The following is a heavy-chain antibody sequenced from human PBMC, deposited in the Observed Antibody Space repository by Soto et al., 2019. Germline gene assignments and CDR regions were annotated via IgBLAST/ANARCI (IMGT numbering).Heavy chain of an antibody. Sequence: GGSLRLSCAASGFTFSSSAMSWVRQAPGKGLEWVSGISWNSGSIGYADSVKGRFTISRDNAKNSLYLQMNSLRAEDTALYYSARGVSGSYYYYYYYYMDVWGKGTTVTVSS. V-gene: IGHV3-9*01. CDR1: GFTFSSSA. CDR3: ARGVSGSYYYYYYYYMDV. D-gene: IGHD3-10*01. J-gene: IGHJ6*03. CDR2: ISWNSGSI.